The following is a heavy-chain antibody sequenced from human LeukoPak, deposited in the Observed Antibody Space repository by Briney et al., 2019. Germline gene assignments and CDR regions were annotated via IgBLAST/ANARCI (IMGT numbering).Heavy chain of an antibody. CDR3: ARGAIAVFGVVVNPHAFDI. CDR1: GFTFSNYA. D-gene: IGHD3-3*01. V-gene: IGHV3-30*04. Sequence: PGTSLRLSCAASGFTFSNYAMHWVRQAPGKGLEWVAVISYDGSNKYYADSVKGRFTISRDNSKNTLYLQMSSLRTEDTAVYYCARGAIAVFGVVVNPHAFDIWGRGTMVTVSS. CDR2: ISYDGSNK. J-gene: IGHJ3*02.